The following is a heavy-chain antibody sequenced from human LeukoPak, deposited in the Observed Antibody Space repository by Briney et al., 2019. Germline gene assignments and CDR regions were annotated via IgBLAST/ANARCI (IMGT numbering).Heavy chain of an antibody. CDR3: ARGRKQWPAGPMDV. J-gene: IGHJ6*03. Sequence: GGPLRLSCAASGFTFSSYDMHWVRQATGKGLEWVSAIGTAGDTYYPGSVKGRFTISRENAKNSLYLQMNSLRAGDTAVYYCARGRKQWPAGPMDVWGKGTTVTVSS. D-gene: IGHD6-19*01. V-gene: IGHV3-13*01. CDR1: GFTFSSYD. CDR2: IGTAGDT.